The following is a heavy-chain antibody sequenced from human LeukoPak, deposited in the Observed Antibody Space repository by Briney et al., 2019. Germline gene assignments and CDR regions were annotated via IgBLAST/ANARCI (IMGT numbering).Heavy chain of an antibody. Sequence: GRSLRLSCAASGFTFSSYGMHWVRQAPGKGLEWVAVIWYDGSNKYYADSVKGRFTISRDNSKNTLYLQMNSLRAEDTAVYYCAKATAYYDSSGPDYWGQGTLVTVSS. CDR1: GFTFSSYG. CDR2: IWYDGSNK. J-gene: IGHJ4*02. CDR3: AKATAYYDSSGPDY. V-gene: IGHV3-33*06. D-gene: IGHD3-22*01.